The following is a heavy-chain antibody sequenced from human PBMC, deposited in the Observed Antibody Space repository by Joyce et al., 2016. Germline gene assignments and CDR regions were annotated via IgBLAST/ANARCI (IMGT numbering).Heavy chain of an antibody. D-gene: IGHD3-10*01. CDR2: TNPDSCGS. CDR3: ARLSSGSALTDS. Sequence: QAPLVQSGAEVKKPGASVQVSCTTSGYTFTGYYIDWVRQAPGQGLKWMVWTNPDSCGSKFAQKFQGRVTMTGDTSTSTAYMELSMLKSDDTAVYYCARLSSGSALTDSWGQGTLVTVSS. J-gene: IGHJ4*02. CDR1: GYTFTGYY. V-gene: IGHV1-2*02.